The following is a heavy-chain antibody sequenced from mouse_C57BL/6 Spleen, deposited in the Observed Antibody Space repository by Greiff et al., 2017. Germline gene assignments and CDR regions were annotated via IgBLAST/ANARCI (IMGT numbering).Heavy chain of an antibody. CDR1: GYTFTSYW. Sequence: QVQLQQPGAELVRPGSSVKLSCKASGYTFTSYWMHWVKQRPIQGLEWIGNIDPSDSETPYNQKFKDKATLTVDKSSSTAYMQLSSLTSEDAAVYYCARSQLRLQVDYWGQGTTLTVSA. D-gene: IGHD3-2*02. J-gene: IGHJ2*01. CDR3: ARSQLRLQVDY. V-gene: IGHV1-52*01. CDR2: IDPSDSET.